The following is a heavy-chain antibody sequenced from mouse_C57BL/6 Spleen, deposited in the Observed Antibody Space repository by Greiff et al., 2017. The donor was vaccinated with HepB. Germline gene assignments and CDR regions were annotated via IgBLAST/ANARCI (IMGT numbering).Heavy chain of an antibody. CDR2: IYPGNSDT. V-gene: IGHV1-5*01. J-gene: IGHJ3*01. CDR3: TRSYYYGGGSGWFAY. D-gene: IGHD1-1*01. CDR1: GYTFTSYW. Sequence: EVQLQQSGTVLARPGASVKMSCKTSGYTFTSYWMHWVKQRPGQGLEWIGAIYPGNSDTSYNQKFKGKAKLTAVTSASTAYMELSSLTNEDSAVYYCTRSYYYGGGSGWFAYWGQGTLVTVSA.